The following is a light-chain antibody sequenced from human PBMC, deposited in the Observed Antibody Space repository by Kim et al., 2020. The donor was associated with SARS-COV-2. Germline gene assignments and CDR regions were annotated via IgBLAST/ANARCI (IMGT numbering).Light chain of an antibody. Sequence: SPSERATRSCRASQSVSSYLAWYQQKPGQAPRLLIYDASNRATGIPARFSGSGSGTDFTLTISSLEPEDFAVYYCQQRSNWPPLTFGGGTKVDIK. CDR3: QQRSNWPPLT. CDR2: DAS. J-gene: IGKJ4*01. CDR1: QSVSSY. V-gene: IGKV3-11*01.